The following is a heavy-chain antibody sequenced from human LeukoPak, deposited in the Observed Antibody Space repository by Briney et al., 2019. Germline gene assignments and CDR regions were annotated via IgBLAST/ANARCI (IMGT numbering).Heavy chain of an antibody. CDR2: IYHSGST. CDR3: ARGVQWLALPYYYYYMDV. CDR1: GYSISSGYY. J-gene: IGHJ6*03. D-gene: IGHD6-19*01. V-gene: IGHV4-38-2*02. Sequence: PSETLSLTCTVSGYSISSGYYWGWIRQPPGKGLEWIGSIYHSGSTNYNPSLKSRVTMSVDTSKNQFSLKLSSVTAADTAVYYCARGVQWLALPYYYYYMDVWGKGTTVTISS.